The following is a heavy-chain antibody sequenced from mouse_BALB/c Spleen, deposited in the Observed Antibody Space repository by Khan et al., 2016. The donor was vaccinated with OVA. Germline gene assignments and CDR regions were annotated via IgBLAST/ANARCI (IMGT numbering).Heavy chain of an antibody. J-gene: IGHJ4*01. CDR2: IWGDGST. CDR1: GFSLTSYG. CDR3: AKWGTANYYAMDY. Sequence: QVQLKESGPGLVAPSQSLSITCTVSGFSLTSYGVNWVRQTLGKGLEWLGVIWGDGSTHYHSTLMSRLSISKDNSQSQVVLKLSSLQTDDTATYYGAKWGTANYYAMDYWGQGTTVTVSS. D-gene: IGHD1-2*01. V-gene: IGHV2-3*01.